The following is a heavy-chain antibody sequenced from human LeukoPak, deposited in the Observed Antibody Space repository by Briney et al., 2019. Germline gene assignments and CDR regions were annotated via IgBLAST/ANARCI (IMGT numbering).Heavy chain of an antibody. CDR1: GFTFSGYS. Sequence: TGGSLRLSCEVSGFTFSGYSMTWVRQVPGRGLEWIAYMTASSVTFYYADSVRGRFTISRDNARNSLFLQMNSLTVEDTAVYYCARSLSGYDPLSAFWGQGTLVTVSS. J-gene: IGHJ4*02. V-gene: IGHV3-48*04. CDR2: MTASSVTF. CDR3: ARSLSGYDPLSAF. D-gene: IGHD5-12*01.